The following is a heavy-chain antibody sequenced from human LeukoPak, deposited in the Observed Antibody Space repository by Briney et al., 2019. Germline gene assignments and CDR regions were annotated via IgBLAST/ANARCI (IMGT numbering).Heavy chain of an antibody. V-gene: IGHV3-53*01. CDR2: IYDAGST. J-gene: IGHJ4*02. CDR1: GFTVGGTH. D-gene: IGHD6-19*01. CDR3: AGATKWLAHDF. Sequence: PGGSLRLSCAASGFTVGGTHMSWVRQAAGKGWEWVSTIYDAGSTSYADSVKGRFTISRDNSKNTLLLEMNSLRVDDTAVYYCAGATKWLAHDFWGQGTLATVSS.